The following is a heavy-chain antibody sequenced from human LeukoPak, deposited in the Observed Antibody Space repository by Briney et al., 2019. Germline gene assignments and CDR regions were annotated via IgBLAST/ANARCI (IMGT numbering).Heavy chain of an antibody. J-gene: IGHJ4*02. Sequence: GRSLRLSCAASGFTFSSYSMNWVRQAPGKGLEWVSSISSSSSYIYYADSVKGRFTISRDNAKNSLYLQMNSLRAEDTAVYYCASWVAAAGTNYWGQGTLVTVSS. CDR3: ASWVAAAGTNY. CDR2: ISSSSSYI. D-gene: IGHD6-13*01. CDR1: GFTFSSYS. V-gene: IGHV3-21*01.